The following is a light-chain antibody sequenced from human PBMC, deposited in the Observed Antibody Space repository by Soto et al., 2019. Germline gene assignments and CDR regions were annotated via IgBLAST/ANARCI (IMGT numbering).Light chain of an antibody. Sequence: QAVVTQPPSVSGAPGQRVTISCTGSSSNIGAGYDVHWYQQLPGTAPKLLIYGNSNRPSGVPDRSSGSKSGTSASLAITGLQAEDEADYYCQSYDSSLSGSKVFGTGTKLTVL. V-gene: IGLV1-40*01. J-gene: IGLJ1*01. CDR2: GNS. CDR3: QSYDSSLSGSKV. CDR1: SSNIGAGYD.